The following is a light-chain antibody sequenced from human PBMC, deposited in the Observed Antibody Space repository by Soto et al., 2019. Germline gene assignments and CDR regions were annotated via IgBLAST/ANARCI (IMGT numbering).Light chain of an antibody. CDR2: DAS. V-gene: IGKV3-11*01. J-gene: IGKJ1*01. Sequence: EIVLTQSPATLSLSPGERATLSCRASQSVRTYLAWYQQKPGQAPRLLIYDASNRATGIPARFSGSGSGTDFTLTISSLAHEDFAVYYCQQRSNWPVTFGQGTKVEIK. CDR3: QQRSNWPVT. CDR1: QSVRTY.